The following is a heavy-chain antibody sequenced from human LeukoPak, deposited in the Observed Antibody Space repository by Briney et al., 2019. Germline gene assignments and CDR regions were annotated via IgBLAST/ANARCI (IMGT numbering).Heavy chain of an antibody. CDR2: INPNSGGT. CDR3: ARESLYSGSYYYYGMDV. V-gene: IGHV1-2*02. D-gene: IGHD1-26*01. Sequence: ASVKVSCKASGYTFNGYYMHWVRQAPGQGLEWMGWINPNSGGTNYAQKFQGRVTMTRDTSISTAYMELSRLRSDDTAVYYCARESLYSGSYYYYGMDVWGQGTTVTVSS. CDR1: GYTFNGYY. J-gene: IGHJ6*02.